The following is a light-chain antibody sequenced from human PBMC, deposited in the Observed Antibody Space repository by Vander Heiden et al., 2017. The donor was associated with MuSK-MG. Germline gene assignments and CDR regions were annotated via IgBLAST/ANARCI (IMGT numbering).Light chain of an antibody. V-gene: IGLV2-11*01. CDR1: ISDVGGYNY. CDR3: CSYAGNYTWV. CDR2: DVS. J-gene: IGLJ3*02. Sequence: SALPPPRSVSGSPGQSVTISGSGTISDVGGYNYVSWYQQHPGKAPKVIIYDVSMRPSGVPDRFSGSKSGNTASVTISGLQAEDEADYYCCSYAGNYTWVFGGGTKLTV.